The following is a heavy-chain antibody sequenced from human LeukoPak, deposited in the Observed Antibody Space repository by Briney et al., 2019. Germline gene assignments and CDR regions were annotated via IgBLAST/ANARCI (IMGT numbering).Heavy chain of an antibody. Sequence: ASEKVSCKASGYTFTGYYMHWVRHAPGQGLEWMGWINPSRGGANYAQKFQGRVTITKDTSISTAYMELNRLRSDDTAVYYYARDPDGADAFDLWGQGTMVTVSS. CDR2: INPSRGGA. CDR1: GYTFTGYY. V-gene: IGHV1-2*02. CDR3: ARDPDGADAFDL. D-gene: IGHD5-24*01. J-gene: IGHJ3*01.